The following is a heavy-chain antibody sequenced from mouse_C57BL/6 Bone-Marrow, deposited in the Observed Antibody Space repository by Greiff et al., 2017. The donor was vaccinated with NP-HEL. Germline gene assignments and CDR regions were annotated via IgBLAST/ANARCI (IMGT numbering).Heavy chain of an antibody. J-gene: IGHJ2*01. V-gene: IGHV2-2*01. CDR2: IWSGGST. CDR3: ARGAGSYDYFDY. Sequence: VKLMESGPGLVQPSQCLSISCTVSGFSLTSYGVHWVRQSPGQGLEWLGVIWSGGSTDYNAAFISSLSTSKDNSKSQVFFKMNSLQADDTAIYYCARGAGSYDYFDYWGQGTTLTVSS. D-gene: IGHD1-1*02. CDR1: GFSLTSYG.